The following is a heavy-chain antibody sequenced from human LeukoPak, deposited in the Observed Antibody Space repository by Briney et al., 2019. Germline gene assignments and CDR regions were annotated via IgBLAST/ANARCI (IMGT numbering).Heavy chain of an antibody. V-gene: IGHV3-33*01. CDR1: GFTFSSYG. CDR2: IWYDGSNK. CDR3: AREAMVRGVTSYFDY. D-gene: IGHD3-10*01. Sequence: PGGSLRLSCAASGFTFSSYGMHWVRQAPGKGLEWVAVIWYDGSNKYYADSVKGRFTISRDNSKNTLYPQMNSLRAEDTAVYYCAREAMVRGVTSYFDYWGQGTLVTVSS. J-gene: IGHJ4*02.